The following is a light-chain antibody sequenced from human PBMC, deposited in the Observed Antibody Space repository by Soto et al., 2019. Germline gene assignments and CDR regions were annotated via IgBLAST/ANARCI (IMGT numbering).Light chain of an antibody. CDR3: QVWDSSSDHVV. Sequence: SYELTQPPSVSVAPGKTARITCGGNNIGSKSVHWYQQKPGQAPRLVISYDNDRPSGIPERFSGSDSGNTATLTISRVEVGDEADYYCQVWDSSSDHVVFGGGTKVTV. CDR2: YDN. J-gene: IGLJ3*02. CDR1: NIGSKS. V-gene: IGLV3-21*04.